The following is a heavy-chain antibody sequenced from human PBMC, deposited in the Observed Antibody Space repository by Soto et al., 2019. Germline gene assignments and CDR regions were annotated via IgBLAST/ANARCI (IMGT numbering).Heavy chain of an antibody. CDR2: ISGSGGST. D-gene: IGHD2-15*01. J-gene: IGHJ4*02. Sequence: SLRLSCAASGFTFSIYAMSWVRQAPGKGLEWVSAISGSGGSTYYADSVKGRFTISRDNSKNTLYLQMNSLRAEDTAVYYCAKDRDIVVVVAATPYFDYWGQGTLVTVSS. CDR3: AKDRDIVVVVAATPYFDY. CDR1: GFTFSIYA. V-gene: IGHV3-23*01.